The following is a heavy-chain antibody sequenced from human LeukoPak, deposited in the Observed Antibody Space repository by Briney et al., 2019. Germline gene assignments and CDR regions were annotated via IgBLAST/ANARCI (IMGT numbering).Heavy chain of an antibody. CDR1: GFTFSDYY. Sequence: RGSLRLSCPASGFTFSDYYISWVRHAPGEGLEWVSYIRSSGSTIYYADSVKGRFTISRDNAKNSLYLQMNSLRAEDTAVYYCASTYDSSGYYYALTPDQPEYFQHWGQGTLVTVSS. CDR3: ASTYDSSGYYYALTPDQPEYFQH. D-gene: IGHD3-22*01. V-gene: IGHV3-11*01. J-gene: IGHJ1*01. CDR2: IRSSGSTI.